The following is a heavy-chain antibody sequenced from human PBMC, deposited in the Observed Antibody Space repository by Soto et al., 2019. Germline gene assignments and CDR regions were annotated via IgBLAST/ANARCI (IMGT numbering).Heavy chain of an antibody. CDR2: IYTSGST. V-gene: IGHV4-4*07. CDR3: ARGRVYCSGGSCYSDWFDP. CDR1: GGSISSYY. Sequence: PSETLSLTCTVSGGSISSYYWSWIRQPAGKGLEWIGRIYTSGSTNYNPSLKSRVTMSVDTSKNQFSLKLSSVTAADTAVYYCARGRVYCSGGSCYSDWFDPWGQGTLVTVSS. D-gene: IGHD2-15*01. J-gene: IGHJ5*02.